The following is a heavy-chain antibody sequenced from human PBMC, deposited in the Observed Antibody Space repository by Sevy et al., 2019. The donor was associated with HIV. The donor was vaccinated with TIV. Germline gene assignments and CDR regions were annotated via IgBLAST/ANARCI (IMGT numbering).Heavy chain of an antibody. Sequence: GGSLRLSCAASGFTFSSYSMNWVRQAPGKGLEWVSSISSSSSYIYYADSVKGRFTISRDNAKNSRYLQMNSLRAEETAVYYCARDLIYDFWSGSRAKNYYYYGMDVWGQGTTVTVSS. J-gene: IGHJ6*02. CDR3: ARDLIYDFWSGSRAKNYYYYGMDV. CDR2: ISSSSSYI. D-gene: IGHD3-3*01. CDR1: GFTFSSYS. V-gene: IGHV3-21*01.